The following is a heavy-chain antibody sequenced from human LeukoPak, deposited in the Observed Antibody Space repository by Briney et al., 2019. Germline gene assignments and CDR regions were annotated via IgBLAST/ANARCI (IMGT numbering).Heavy chain of an antibody. Sequence: PGGSLRLSCAASGFTLSRYWISWVRQAPGKGLEWVANIKQDGSEKYYVDSVKGRFTISRDNAKNTVYLQMNSLRAEDTAVYYCARAVAAAGSYWGQGTLVTVSS. D-gene: IGHD6-13*01. V-gene: IGHV3-7*04. J-gene: IGHJ4*02. CDR1: GFTLSRYW. CDR2: IKQDGSEK. CDR3: ARAVAAAGSY.